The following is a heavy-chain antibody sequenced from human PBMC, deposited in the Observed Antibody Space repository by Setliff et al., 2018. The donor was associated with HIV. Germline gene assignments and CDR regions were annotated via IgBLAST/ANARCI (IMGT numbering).Heavy chain of an antibody. V-gene: IGHV3-48*04. CDR3: AKIGLGRHGGNSFHY. J-gene: IGHJ4*02. Sequence: PGGSLRLSCAASGFTFSSYSMSWVRQAPGKGLEWVSYISSSGSTINYADSVKGRFTISRDNSKNTLYLQMNSLRAEDTAVYYCAKIGLGRHGGNSFHYWGQGTLVTVSS. CDR2: ISSSGSTI. D-gene: IGHD2-21*02. CDR1: GFTFSSYS.